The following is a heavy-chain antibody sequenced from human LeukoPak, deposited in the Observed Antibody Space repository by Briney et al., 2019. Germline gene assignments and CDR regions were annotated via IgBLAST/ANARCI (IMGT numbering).Heavy chain of an antibody. CDR1: GFAFSNYG. CDR2: ITESGGNT. J-gene: IGHJ4*02. V-gene: IGHV3-23*01. Sequence: GGSLRLSCAASGFAFSNYGMTWARQAPGKGLECVSAITESGGNTYYADSVKARFTISRDNSKNTLHLQMTSLSVEDTAVYYCASRPSDRAFDFWGQGTLVTVSS. CDR3: ASRPSDRAFDF.